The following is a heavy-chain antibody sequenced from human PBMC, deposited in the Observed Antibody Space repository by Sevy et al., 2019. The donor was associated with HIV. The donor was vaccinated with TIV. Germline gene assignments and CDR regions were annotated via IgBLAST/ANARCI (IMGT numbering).Heavy chain of an antibody. CDR1: GYAHTDFP. V-gene: IGHV1-24*01. D-gene: IGHD3-22*01. J-gene: IGHJ4*02. CDR3: ATTREYYSDNSGYLDY. Sequence: VSVKVSCKFSGYAHTDFPIHWVRRAPGKGLEWVGRFDPEDGETIYAQKFQGRVTMTEDTSTDTAYMGLSSLRSEDTAVYYCATTREYYSDNSGYLDYWGQGTLVTISS. CDR2: FDPEDGET.